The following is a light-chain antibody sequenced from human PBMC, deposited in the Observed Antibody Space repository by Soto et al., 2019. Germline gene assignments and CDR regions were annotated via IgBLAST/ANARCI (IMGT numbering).Light chain of an antibody. V-gene: IGKV1-5*01. CDR1: QRISTW. Sequence: DLQMTQSPSTLSASVGDGVTITCRASQRISTWLAWYQQKPGKVPKLLIFDVSILASGVPSRFSGSGSGTEFTLTISSLQPEDFATYSCQQYYISWSFGQGTKVDIK. CDR2: DVS. J-gene: IGKJ1*01. CDR3: QQYYISWS.